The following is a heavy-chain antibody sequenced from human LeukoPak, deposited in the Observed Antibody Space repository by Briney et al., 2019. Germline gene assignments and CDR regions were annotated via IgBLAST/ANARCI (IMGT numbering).Heavy chain of an antibody. D-gene: IGHD2-2*01. CDR2: IFPTFGTP. V-gene: IGHV1-69*01. CDR3: ARDGEYCRRTRCSQLFES. J-gene: IGHJ4*02. CDR1: GGPLSKYA. Sequence: SSVKVSCKASGGPLSKYAITWVRQAPGQGLEWMGGIFPTFGTPNYAQKFQDRVTITADESTTTAYMELSSLRSEETAVYYCARDGEYCRRTRCSQLFESWGQGTRVTVSS.